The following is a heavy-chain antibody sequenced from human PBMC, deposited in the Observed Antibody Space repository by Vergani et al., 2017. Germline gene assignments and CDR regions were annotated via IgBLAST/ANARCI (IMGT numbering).Heavy chain of an antibody. CDR1: GFTFSSYE. CDR3: ARDRAVRGEEYYGMDV. CDR2: ISSSSSYI. V-gene: IGHV3-21*04. D-gene: IGHD3-10*01. Sequence: EVQLVESGGGLVQPGGSLRLSCAASGFTFSSYEMNWVRQAPGKGLEWVSSISSSSSYIYYADSVKGRFTISRDNAKNSLYLQMNSLRAEDTAVYYCARDRAVRGEEYYGMDVWGQGTTVTVSS. J-gene: IGHJ6*02.